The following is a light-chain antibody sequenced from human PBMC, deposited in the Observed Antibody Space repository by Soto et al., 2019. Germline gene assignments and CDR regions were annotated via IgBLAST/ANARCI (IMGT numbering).Light chain of an antibody. V-gene: IGKV3-20*01. CDR3: QQHGSSPFT. CDR2: GAS. Sequence: EIVLTQSPGTLSLSPGERATLSCRASQSVSANYLAWYQQKPGQAPRLLIYGASSSATGIPDRFSGSGSGTDFTLTISRLEPEDFAVYFCQQHGSSPFTFGPGTKLYI. CDR1: QSVSANY. J-gene: IGKJ3*01.